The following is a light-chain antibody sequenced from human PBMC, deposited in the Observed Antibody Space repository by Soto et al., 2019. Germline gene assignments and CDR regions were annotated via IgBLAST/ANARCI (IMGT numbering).Light chain of an antibody. CDR3: QQSNSFPIT. J-gene: IGKJ5*01. CDR2: AAF. CDR1: HGISSW. V-gene: IGKV1-12*01. Sequence: DIQMTQSPSSVSASVGDRVTITCRASHGISSWLAWYQKKPGKAPNLLLYAAFSLQSVVPSRFNSSESGTDCTLTNSSLKPEDCAIYFWQQSNSFPITFIQGTRLEIK.